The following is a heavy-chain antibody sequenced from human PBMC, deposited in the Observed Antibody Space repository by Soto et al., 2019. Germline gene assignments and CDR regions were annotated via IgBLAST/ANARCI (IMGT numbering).Heavy chain of an antibody. J-gene: IGHJ5*02. V-gene: IGHV4-61*01. CDR3: SRGPPRVHWFDP. Sequence: SETLSLTCTVSGAYVSSGTYYWSWIRQTPGKGLEWIGDIYFSGSTKYNPSLQSRVTISVDTSNNQFSLKLSSVTAADTAVYFCSRGPPRVHWFDPWGQGTLVTVS. CDR2: IYFSGST. CDR1: GAYVSSGTYY.